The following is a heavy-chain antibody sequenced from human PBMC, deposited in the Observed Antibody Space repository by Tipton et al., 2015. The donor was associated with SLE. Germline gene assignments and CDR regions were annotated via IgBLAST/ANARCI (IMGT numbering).Heavy chain of an antibody. V-gene: IGHV3-9*01. Sequence: SLRLSCAASGFTFDDYAMHWVRQAPGKGLEWVSGISWNSGSIGYADSVKGRFTISRDNAKNSLYLQMNSLRAEDTALYYCAKDNDYGDFYYFDYWGQGTLVTVSS. CDR2: ISWNSGSI. CDR3: AKDNDYGDFYYFDY. D-gene: IGHD4-17*01. CDR1: GFTFDDYA. J-gene: IGHJ4*02.